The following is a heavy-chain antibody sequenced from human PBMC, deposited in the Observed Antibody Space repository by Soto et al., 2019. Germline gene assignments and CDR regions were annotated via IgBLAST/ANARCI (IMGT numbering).Heavy chain of an antibody. CDR3: ARVAYYDSSGYYRDYYGMDV. Sequence: GGSLRLSCAASGFTFSSYWMHWVRQAPGKGLVWVSRINSDGSSTSYADSVKGRFTISRDNAKNTLYLQMNSLRAEDTAVYYCARVAYYDSSGYYRDYYGMDVWGQGTTVTVSS. D-gene: IGHD3-22*01. CDR2: INSDGSST. V-gene: IGHV3-74*01. J-gene: IGHJ6*02. CDR1: GFTFSSYW.